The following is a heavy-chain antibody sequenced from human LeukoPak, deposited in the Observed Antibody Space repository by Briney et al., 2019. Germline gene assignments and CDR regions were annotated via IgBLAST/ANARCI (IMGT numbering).Heavy chain of an antibody. D-gene: IGHD2-2*01. CDR2: IYSGGST. CDR1: GFTVSSNY. CDR3: ARGCSSTSCQDY. Sequence: GGSLRLSCAASGFTVSSNYMSWVRQAPGEGLEWVSVIYSGGSTYYADSVKGRFTISRDNSKNTLYLQMNSLRAEDTAVYYCARGCSSTSCQDYWGQGTLVTVSS. V-gene: IGHV3-53*01. J-gene: IGHJ4*02.